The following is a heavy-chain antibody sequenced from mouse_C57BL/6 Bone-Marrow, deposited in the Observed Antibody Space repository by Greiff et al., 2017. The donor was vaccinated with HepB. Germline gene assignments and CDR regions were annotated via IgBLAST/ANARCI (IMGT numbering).Heavy chain of an antibody. CDR3: ARGLLRDYAMDY. V-gene: IGHV1-50*01. CDR2: IDPSDSYT. J-gene: IGHJ4*01. Sequence: VQLQQPGAELVKPGASVKLSCKASGYTFTSYWMQWVKQRPGQGLEWIGEIDPSDSYTNYNQKFKGKATLTVDTSSSTAYMQLSSLTSEDSAVYYCARGLLRDYAMDYWGQGTSVTVSS. CDR1: GYTFTSYW. D-gene: IGHD2-3*01.